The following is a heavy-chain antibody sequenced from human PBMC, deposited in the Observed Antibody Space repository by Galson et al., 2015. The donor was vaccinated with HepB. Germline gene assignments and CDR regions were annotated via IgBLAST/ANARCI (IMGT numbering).Heavy chain of an antibody. CDR2: ISAYNGDT. Sequence: SVKVSCKASDYTFINYGISWVRQAPGQGLEWMGWISAYNGDTNFAQKFQHRVTMTTDTSTSTAYMELTDLRSDDTAVYYCARSPSLKWEGIIVEGYFYAMDVWGQGTTVSVSS. J-gene: IGHJ6*02. CDR1: DYTFINYG. D-gene: IGHD3-22*01. V-gene: IGHV1-18*01. CDR3: ARSPSLKWEGIIVEGYFYAMDV.